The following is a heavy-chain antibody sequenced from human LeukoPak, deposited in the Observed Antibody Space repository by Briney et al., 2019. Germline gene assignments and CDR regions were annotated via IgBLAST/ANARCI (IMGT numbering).Heavy chain of an antibody. V-gene: IGHV3-7*01. CDR2: INQDGSDK. J-gene: IGHJ3*02. D-gene: IGHD3-10*01. CDR1: GFTFSSYW. CDR3: ARSGEFLAMPSDI. Sequence: GGSLRLSCAASGFTFSSYWMSWVRQAPGKGLEWVANINQDGSDKYYVDSVKGRFTISRDNAKNSLYLQMNSLRAEDTAVYYCARSGEFLAMPSDIWGLGTMVTVSS.